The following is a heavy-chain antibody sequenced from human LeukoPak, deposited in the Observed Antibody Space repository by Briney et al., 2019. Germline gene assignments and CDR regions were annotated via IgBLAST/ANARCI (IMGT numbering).Heavy chain of an antibody. CDR3: ARGITMVRGVIIRGWFDP. J-gene: IGHJ5*01. V-gene: IGHV3-21*01. D-gene: IGHD3-10*01. CDR1: GFIFSSYS. Sequence: GGSLRLSCAASGFIFSSYSINWVRQAPGKGLEWVSSISSSSSYIYYADSVKGRFTISRDNAKNSLYLQMNSLRAEDTAVYYCARGITMVRGVIIRGWFDPWGQGTLVTVSS. CDR2: ISSSSSYI.